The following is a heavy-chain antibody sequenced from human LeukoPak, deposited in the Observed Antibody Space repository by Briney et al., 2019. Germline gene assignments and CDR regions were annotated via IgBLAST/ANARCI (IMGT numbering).Heavy chain of an antibody. CDR3: ARRLLGYCSGGSCYSGYFQH. V-gene: IGHV4-34*01. CDR2: INHSGST. J-gene: IGHJ1*01. CDR1: GGSFRGYY. D-gene: IGHD2-15*01. Sequence: SETLSLTCAVYGGSFRGYYWTWIRQPPGKGLEWIGEINHSGSTNYNPSLKSRVTISVDTSKKQFSLKLSSVTAADTAMYYCARRLLGYCSGGSCYSGYFQHWGQGTLVTVSS.